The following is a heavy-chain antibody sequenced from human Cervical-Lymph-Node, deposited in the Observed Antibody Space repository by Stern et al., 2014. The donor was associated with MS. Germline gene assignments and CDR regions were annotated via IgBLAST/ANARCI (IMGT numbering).Heavy chain of an antibody. CDR2: IYGADAR. CDR1: GFSLSSNAVG. J-gene: IGHJ4*02. Sequence: ESGPTLVKPTQTLTLTCTFSGFSLSSNAVGVGWLRQPPGKALEXLAPIYGADARRYSPSLKTRFTITKDTSENQVVLTMTNMDPVDTATYYCAHTPYTSLRQFDYWGQGTLVTVSS. D-gene: IGHD2-2*02. V-gene: IGHV2-5*02. CDR3: AHTPYTSLRQFDY.